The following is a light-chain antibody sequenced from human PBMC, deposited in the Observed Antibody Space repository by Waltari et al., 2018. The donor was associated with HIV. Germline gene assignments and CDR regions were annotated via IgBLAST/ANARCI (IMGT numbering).Light chain of an antibody. V-gene: IGKV3-20*01. Sequence: EIVLTQSPGTLSLSPGERATLSCRASQSISNRYLAWYQQKPGQAPRLLIYGASRRVTGIPDRFSGSGSGTDFTLTISRLEPEDLAVYYCQQYGSSPRTFGQGTKLEIK. CDR1: QSISNRY. J-gene: IGKJ2*01. CDR2: GAS. CDR3: QQYGSSPRT.